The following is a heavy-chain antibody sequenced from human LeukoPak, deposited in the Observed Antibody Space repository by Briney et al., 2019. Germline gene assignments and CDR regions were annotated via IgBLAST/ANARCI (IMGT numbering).Heavy chain of an antibody. CDR3: ARLYSRNPLDS. D-gene: IGHD2-15*01. J-gene: IGHJ4*02. V-gene: IGHV1-18*04. Sequence: ASVKVSCKTSGFIFTSYDITWVRQAPGQGLEWMGWITAYNGNTKYAQKFQGRVTMTTDTSTSTAYMDLRSLRSDDTAVYYCARLYSRNPLDSRGQATLVTVPS. CDR2: ITAYNGNT. CDR1: GFIFTSYD.